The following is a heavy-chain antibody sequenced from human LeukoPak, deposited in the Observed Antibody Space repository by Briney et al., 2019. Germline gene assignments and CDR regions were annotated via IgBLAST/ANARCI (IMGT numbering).Heavy chain of an antibody. CDR3: ARTRREYQLRDAFDI. J-gene: IGHJ3*02. D-gene: IGHD2-2*01. V-gene: IGHV4-34*01. Sequence: SETLSLTCAVYGGSFSGYYWSWIRQPPGKGLEWIGEIYHSGSTNYNPSLKSRVTISVDTSKNQFSLKLSSVTAADTAVYYCARTRREYQLRDAFDIWGQGTMVTVSS. CDR1: GGSFSGYY. CDR2: IYHSGST.